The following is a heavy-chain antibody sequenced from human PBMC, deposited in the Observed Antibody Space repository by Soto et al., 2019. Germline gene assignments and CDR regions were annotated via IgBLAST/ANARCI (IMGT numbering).Heavy chain of an antibody. CDR2: ISRSSDYK. CDR3: ARDKGDANWFDP. CDR1: GFTFSSYS. V-gene: IGHV3-21*01. Sequence: GSLRLSCEASGFTFSSYSMNWVRQAPGKGLEWVSSISRSSDYKYYADSLKGRFTISRDNAKNSLYLQMTSLRAEDTAVYYCARDKGDANWFDPWGQGTLVTVSS. D-gene: IGHD2-21*02. J-gene: IGHJ5*02.